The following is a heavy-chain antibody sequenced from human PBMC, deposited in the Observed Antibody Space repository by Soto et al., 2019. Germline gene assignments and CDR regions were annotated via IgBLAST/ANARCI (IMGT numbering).Heavy chain of an antibody. CDR3: ARGGDYFSPDV. CDR1: GGSISSGTYY. V-gene: IGHV4-39*01. J-gene: IGHJ6*02. Sequence: SETLSLTCTVSGGSISSGTYYWGWIRQPPGKGLEWIGSIYYSGRTYFNPSIQSRATIFFDTSENQFSLKLSSATAADTGLYYCARGGDYFSPDVWGLGTTVTVS. CDR2: IYYSGRT. D-gene: IGHD3-16*01.